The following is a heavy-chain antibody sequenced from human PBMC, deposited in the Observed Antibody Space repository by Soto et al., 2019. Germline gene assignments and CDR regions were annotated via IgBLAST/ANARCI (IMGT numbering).Heavy chain of an antibody. CDR3: ARGRDYDLWSAYPGDFDY. D-gene: IGHD3-3*01. CDR2: INHSGST. Sequence: SETLSLTCAVYGGSFSGYYWTWIRQPQGKGLEWIGKINHSGSTNYIPSLKSRVSISVDMSKNQFSLKLTSVTAADTAVYYCARGRDYDLWSAYPGDFDYWGQGSLVTVSS. J-gene: IGHJ4*02. CDR1: GGSFSGYY. V-gene: IGHV4-34*01.